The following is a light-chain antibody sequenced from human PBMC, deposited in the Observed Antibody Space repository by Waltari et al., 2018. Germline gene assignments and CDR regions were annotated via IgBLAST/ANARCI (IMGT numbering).Light chain of an antibody. CDR3: QTGGHGTWV. V-gene: IGLV4-69*01. CDR1: SGHSSNV. J-gene: IGLJ3*02. CDR2: VNSDGSH. Sequence: QLVLTQSPSASASLGASVKLTCTLSSGHSSNVIAWLQQRPEKGPRYLMQVNSDGSHSKGDGIPDRFSGSSSGAERYLTISSLQSEDEGDYYCQTGGHGTWVFGGGTKLTVL.